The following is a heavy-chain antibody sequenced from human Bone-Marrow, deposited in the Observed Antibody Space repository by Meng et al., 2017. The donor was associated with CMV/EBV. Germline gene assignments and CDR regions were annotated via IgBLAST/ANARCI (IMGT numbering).Heavy chain of an antibody. D-gene: IGHD3-3*01. CDR2: ISAYNGNT. CDR1: GYTFTSYD. V-gene: IGHV1-18*01. J-gene: IGHJ4*02. Sequence: ASVKVSCKASGYTFTSYDINWVRQATGQGLEWMGWISAYNGNTNYAQKLQGRVTMTTDTSTSTAYMEVRSLRSDEPAVYYCARDQRFLEWSFEYWGQGTLVTVSS. CDR3: ARDQRFLEWSFEY.